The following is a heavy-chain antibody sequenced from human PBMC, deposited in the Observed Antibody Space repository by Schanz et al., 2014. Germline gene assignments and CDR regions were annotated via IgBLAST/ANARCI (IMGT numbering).Heavy chain of an antibody. D-gene: IGHD3-3*01. CDR2: IYTSGST. Sequence: QVQLQESGPGLVKSSETLSLTCTVSGGSISSFYWGWIRQPAGKGLEWIGRIYTSGSTNYNPSLKSRVTMSLDTPKNQFSRKLSSVTAADTAVYYCARDRGYDFSFDPWGQGTLVTVSS. V-gene: IGHV4-4*07. J-gene: IGHJ5*02. CDR3: ARDRGYDFSFDP. CDR1: GGSISSFY.